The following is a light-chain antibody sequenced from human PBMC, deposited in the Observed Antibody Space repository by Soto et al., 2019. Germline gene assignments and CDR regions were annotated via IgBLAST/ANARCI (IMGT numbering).Light chain of an antibody. CDR2: DAS. CDR1: QTISGW. V-gene: IGKV1-5*01. CDR3: QHSNSYSEA. J-gene: IGKJ1*01. Sequence: DIQMTQAPSTLSASVGDTVTITCRASQTISGWLAWYQQRPGKAPNLLIFDASTLESGVPSRFSGSGSGTTFTLTISSLQSDDFATYNCQHSNSYSEAFGQGTKVDIK.